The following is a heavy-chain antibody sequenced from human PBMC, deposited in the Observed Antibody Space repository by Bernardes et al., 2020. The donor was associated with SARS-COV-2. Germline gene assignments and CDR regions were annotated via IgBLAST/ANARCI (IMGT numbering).Heavy chain of an antibody. CDR1: GYTFTTYA. CDR2: ISTYNGNT. J-gene: IGHJ4*02. D-gene: IGHD2-2*01. V-gene: IGHV1-18*01. CDR3: GRLGYCSSSSCYRHLDY. Sequence: ASLKVSCKASGYTFTTYAISWVRQAPGQGLEWMGWISTYNGNTNHAQRLQGRVTMTTDTSTSTAYMELRSLRSDDTAVYYCGRLGYCSSSSCYRHLDYWGQGTLVTVSS.